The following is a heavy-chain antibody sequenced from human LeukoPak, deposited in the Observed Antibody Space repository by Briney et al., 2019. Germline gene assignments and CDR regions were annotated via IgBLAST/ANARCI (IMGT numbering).Heavy chain of an antibody. D-gene: IGHD2-15*01. CDR1: GFTFSSYW. J-gene: IGHJ5*01. CDR3: AKGGSPSHNWFNS. Sequence: GGSLRLSCAASGFTFSSYWMSWVRQAPGKGLEWVANIKQDGSEKYYVDSVKGRFTISRDNAKNSLYLQMNSLRAEDTAVYYCAKGGSPSHNWFNSWGQGTLVTVSS. V-gene: IGHV3-7*01. CDR2: IKQDGSEK.